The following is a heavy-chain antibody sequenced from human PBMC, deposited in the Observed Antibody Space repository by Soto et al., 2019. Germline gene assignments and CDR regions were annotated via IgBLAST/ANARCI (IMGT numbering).Heavy chain of an antibody. D-gene: IGHD2-15*01. J-gene: IGHJ1*01. CDR2: ISYDVNNK. CDR1: GFTFSNYA. Sequence: QVQLIESGGGVVQPGRSLRLSCAASGFTFSNYAMHWVRQAPGKGLEWVAVISYDVNNKYHADSVKGRFTISRDNSKNTLYLQMSSLRTEDTAVYYCTTSLYCSGGSCYAAVGYFQHWGQGTLVIVSS. CDR3: TTSLYCSGGSCYAAVGYFQH. V-gene: IGHV3-30-3*01.